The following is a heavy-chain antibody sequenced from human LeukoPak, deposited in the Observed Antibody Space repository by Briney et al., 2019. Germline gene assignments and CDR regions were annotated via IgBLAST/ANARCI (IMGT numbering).Heavy chain of an antibody. J-gene: IGHJ4*02. Sequence: GSLRLSCAASGFTFSSYAMHWVRQAPGKGLEWVAVISYDGSNKYYADSVKGRLTISRDNSKNTLYLQMNSLRAEDTAVYYCARGRYDSSGYYYDYWGQGTLVTVSS. CDR3: ARGRYDSSGYYYDY. CDR2: ISYDGSNK. D-gene: IGHD3-22*01. V-gene: IGHV3-30-3*01. CDR1: GFTFSSYA.